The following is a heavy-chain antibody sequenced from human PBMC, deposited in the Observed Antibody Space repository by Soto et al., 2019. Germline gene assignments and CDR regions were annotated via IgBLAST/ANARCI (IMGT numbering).Heavy chain of an antibody. CDR3: ARGGGGAAAGTGDLDY. CDR1: GYTFTSYG. CDR2: ISAYNGNT. Sequence: ASVKVSCKASGYTFTSYGISCVRQAPEQGLEWMGWISAYNGNTNYAQKLQGRVTMTTDTSTSTAYMELRSLRSDDTAVYYCARGGGGAAAGTGDLDYWGQGTLVTVSS. J-gene: IGHJ4*02. D-gene: IGHD6-13*01. V-gene: IGHV1-18*01.